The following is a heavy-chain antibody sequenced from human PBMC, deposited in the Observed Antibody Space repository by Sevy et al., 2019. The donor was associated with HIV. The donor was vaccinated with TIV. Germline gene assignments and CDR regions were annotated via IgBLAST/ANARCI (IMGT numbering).Heavy chain of an antibody. D-gene: IGHD6-19*01. J-gene: IGHJ4*02. CDR2: ISSSSSTI. V-gene: IGHV3-48*01. CDR3: ARESTVAGTPGVYYFDY. Sequence: GGSLRLSCAASGFTFDDYAMHWVRQAPGKGLEWVSYISSSSSTIYYADSVKGRFTISRDNAKNSLYLQMNSLRAEDTAVYYCARESTVAGTPGVYYFDYWGQGTLVTVSS. CDR1: GFTFDDYA.